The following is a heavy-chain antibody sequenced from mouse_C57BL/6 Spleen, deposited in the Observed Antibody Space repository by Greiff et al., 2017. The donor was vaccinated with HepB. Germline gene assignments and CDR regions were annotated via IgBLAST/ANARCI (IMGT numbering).Heavy chain of an antibody. D-gene: IGHD2-4*01. J-gene: IGHJ1*03. CDR3: ARSPFYDYDVKYFDV. CDR1: GFTFSDYG. Sequence: EVQGVESGGGLVKPGGSLKLSCAASGFTFSDYGMHWVRQAPEKGLEWVAYISSGSSTIYYADTVKGRFTISRDNAKNTLFLQMTSLRSEDTAMYYCARSPFYDYDVKYFDVWGTGTTVTVSS. CDR2: ISSGSSTI. V-gene: IGHV5-17*01.